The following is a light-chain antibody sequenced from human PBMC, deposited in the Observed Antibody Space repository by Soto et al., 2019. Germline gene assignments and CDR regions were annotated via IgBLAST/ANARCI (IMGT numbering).Light chain of an antibody. CDR2: EVT. CDR3: SSYAGSPYYV. V-gene: IGLV2-8*01. Sequence: QSALTQPPSASGSPGQSVTISCTGTSSDVGGYNYVSWYLQHPGTAPKLLIYEVTKRPSGVPDRFSGSKSGNTASLTVSGLQAEDEADYYCSSYAGSPYYVFGTGTKGTVL. CDR1: SSDVGGYNY. J-gene: IGLJ1*01.